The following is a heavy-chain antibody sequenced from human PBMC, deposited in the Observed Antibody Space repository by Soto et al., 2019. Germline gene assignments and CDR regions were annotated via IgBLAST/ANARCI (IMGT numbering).Heavy chain of an antibody. CDR1: GYTFTSYG. CDR3: ARVGSGGSCYFDH. D-gene: IGHD2-15*01. Sequence: QVQLVQSGAEVKKPGASVKVSCKASGYTFTSYGMHWVRQAPGQRLEWMGWINAGNGNTKYSQKFQGRVTITRDTSATTTYMELSSLRSEDTAVYYCARVGSGGSCYFDHWGQGTLVTVSS. V-gene: IGHV1-3*01. CDR2: INAGNGNT. J-gene: IGHJ4*02.